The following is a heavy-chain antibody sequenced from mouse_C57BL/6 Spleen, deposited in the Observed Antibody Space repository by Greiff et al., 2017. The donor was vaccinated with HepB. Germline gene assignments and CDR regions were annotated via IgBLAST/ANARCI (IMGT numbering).Heavy chain of an antibody. V-gene: IGHV1-15*01. CDR3: TRGSDYYAMDY. CDR1: GYTFTDYE. Sequence: VQLQQSGAELVRPGASVTLSCKASGYTFTDYEMHWVKQTPVHGLEWIGAIEPETGGTAYNQKFKGKAILTADKSSSTAYMELRSLTSEDSAVYYCTRGSDYYAMDYWGQGTSVTVSS. CDR2: IEPETGGT. J-gene: IGHJ4*01.